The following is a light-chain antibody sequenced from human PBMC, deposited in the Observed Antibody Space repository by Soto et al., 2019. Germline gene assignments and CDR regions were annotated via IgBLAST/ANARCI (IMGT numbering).Light chain of an antibody. Sequence: QSALTQPASVSGSPGQSITISCTGTSSDVGNYNYVSWYHQHPGNAPKLIIYAVSNRPSGVSNRFSGSKFGYTASLTISGLQAEDEGVYYCSSYTSSGTYVVFGGGTQLTVL. CDR1: SSDVGNYNY. J-gene: IGLJ2*01. CDR2: AVS. CDR3: SSYTSSGTYVV. V-gene: IGLV2-14*03.